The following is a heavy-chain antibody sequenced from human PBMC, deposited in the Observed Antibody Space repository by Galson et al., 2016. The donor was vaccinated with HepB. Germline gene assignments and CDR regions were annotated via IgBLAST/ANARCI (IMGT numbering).Heavy chain of an antibody. Sequence: SETLSLTCAVSGGSVSGFYWSWLRQPPGKPLERIGYIFYTGTSVIYNPSLQRRVTISVDTSNNHFSLRLTSVTAADTAVYYCARRRWYFDLWGRGTLVTVSS. CDR1: GGSVSGFY. CDR2: IFYTGTSV. J-gene: IGHJ2*01. V-gene: IGHV4-59*08. CDR3: ARRRWYFDL.